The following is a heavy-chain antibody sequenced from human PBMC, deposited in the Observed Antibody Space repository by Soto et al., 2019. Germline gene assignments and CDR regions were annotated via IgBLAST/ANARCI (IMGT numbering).Heavy chain of an antibody. Sequence: SEALSVRCSFPSAYLATSHYFWNWIPQPPGNGVEWIGNSSYSGGSNPHPALKSRVTLSLEAFNDQFSLTLTSVTAADTAIYYWASSTLCNESRGYHFKNREAWGQGTMGTLSS. V-gene: IGHV4-61*01. CDR3: ASSTLCNESRGYHFKNREA. CDR2: SSYSGGS. CDR1: SAYLATSHYF. D-gene: IGHD3-22*01. J-gene: IGHJ4*02.